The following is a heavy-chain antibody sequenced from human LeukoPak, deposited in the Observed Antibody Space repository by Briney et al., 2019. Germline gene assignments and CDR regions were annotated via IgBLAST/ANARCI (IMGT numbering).Heavy chain of an antibody. D-gene: IGHD4-23*01. CDR1: GGSISSGGYY. Sequence: KPSETLSLTCTVSGGSISSGGYYWSWIRQHPGKGLEWIGYIYYSGSTYYNPSLKSRVTISVDTSKNQFSLKLSSVTAADTAVYYCARDVPGSNDYGGNFDAFDIWGQGTMVTVSS. CDR2: IYYSGST. J-gene: IGHJ3*02. CDR3: ARDVPGSNDYGGNFDAFDI. V-gene: IGHV4-31*03.